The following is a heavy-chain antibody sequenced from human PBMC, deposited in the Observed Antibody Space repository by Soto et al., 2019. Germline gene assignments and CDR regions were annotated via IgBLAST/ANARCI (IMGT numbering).Heavy chain of an antibody. Sequence: GASVKVSCKASGGTFSSYAISWVRQAPGQGLEWMGGIIPIFGTANYAQKFQGRVTITADESTSTAYMELSSLRSEDTAVYYCARDQLWRSSWSGWFDPWGQGTPVTVSS. D-gene: IGHD6-13*01. CDR1: GGTFSSYA. J-gene: IGHJ5*02. CDR2: IIPIFGTA. V-gene: IGHV1-69*13. CDR3: ARDQLWRSSWSGWFDP.